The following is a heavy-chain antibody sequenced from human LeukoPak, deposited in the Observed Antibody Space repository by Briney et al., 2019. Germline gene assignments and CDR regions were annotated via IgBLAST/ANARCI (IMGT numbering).Heavy chain of an antibody. CDR1: GGSISSYY. D-gene: IGHD6-13*01. J-gene: IGHJ3*02. Sequence: SETLSLTCTVSGGSISSYYWSWIRQPPGKGLEWIGYIYYSGSTNYNPSLKSRVTISVDTSKNQFSLKLSSVIAADTAVYYCARVSIAADYAFDIWGQGTMVTVSS. CDR2: IYYSGST. CDR3: ARVSIAADYAFDI. V-gene: IGHV4-59*01.